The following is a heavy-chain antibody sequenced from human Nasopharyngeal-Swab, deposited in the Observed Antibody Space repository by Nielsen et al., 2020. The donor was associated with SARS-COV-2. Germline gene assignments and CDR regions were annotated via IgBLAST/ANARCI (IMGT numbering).Heavy chain of an antibody. Sequence: GGSLRLSCAASGFTFSDYYMGWIRQAPGKGLEWVSYISSSGSTIYYADSVKGRFTISRDNAKNSLYLQMNSLRAEDTAVYYCANHLPGTYYFDYWGQGTLVTVSS. J-gene: IGHJ4*02. CDR3: ANHLPGTYYFDY. V-gene: IGHV3-11*01. D-gene: IGHD3-10*01. CDR1: GFTFSDYY. CDR2: ISSSGSTI.